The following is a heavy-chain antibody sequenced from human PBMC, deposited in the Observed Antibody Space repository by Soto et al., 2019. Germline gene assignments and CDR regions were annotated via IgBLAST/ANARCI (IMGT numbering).Heavy chain of an antibody. D-gene: IGHD1-26*01. V-gene: IGHV3-7*01. CDR3: ARHQVGYRVTDY. J-gene: IGHJ4*02. CDR2: IKEDGSQK. Sequence: EVQLVESGGGLVQPGGSLRLSCEASGFSFSMYWMSWVRQAPGKGLEWVANIKEDGSQKYYVDSVKGRFTISRDNAKKSLYLQMNSLRAEDTAVYYCARHQVGYRVTDYWGQGTLVTVSS. CDR1: GFSFSMYW.